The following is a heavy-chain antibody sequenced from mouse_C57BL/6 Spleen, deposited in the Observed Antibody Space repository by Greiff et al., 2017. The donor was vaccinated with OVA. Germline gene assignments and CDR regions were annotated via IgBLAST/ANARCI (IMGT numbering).Heavy chain of an antibody. V-gene: IGHV1-81*01. Sequence: VQLVESGAELARPGASVKLSCKASGYTFTSYGISWVKQRTGQGLEWIGEIYPRSGNTYYNEKFKGKATLTADKSSSTAYMELRSLTSEDSAVYFCARMGYHMYWYFDVWGTGTTVTVSS. CDR1: GYTFTSYG. J-gene: IGHJ1*03. CDR2: IYPRSGNT. CDR3: ARMGYHMYWYFDV. D-gene: IGHD3-1*01.